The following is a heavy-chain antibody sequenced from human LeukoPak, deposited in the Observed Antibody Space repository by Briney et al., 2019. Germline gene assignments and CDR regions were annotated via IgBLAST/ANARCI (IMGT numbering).Heavy chain of an antibody. D-gene: IGHD1-7*01. CDR2: IYTSGST. CDR1: GVSISSYY. CDR3: ARDKRELLSSGWFDP. V-gene: IGHV4-4*07. J-gene: IGHJ5*02. Sequence: SETLSLTCTVSGVSISSYYWSWIRQPAGKGLEWIGRIYTSGSTNYNPSLKSRVTMSVDTSKNQFSLKLSSVIAAETAVYYCARDKRELLSSGWFDPWGQGTLVTVSS.